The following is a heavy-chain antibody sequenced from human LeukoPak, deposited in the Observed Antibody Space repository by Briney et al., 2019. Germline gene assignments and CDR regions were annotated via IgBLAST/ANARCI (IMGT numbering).Heavy chain of an antibody. D-gene: IGHD6-13*01. V-gene: IGHV4-59*01. CDR1: GGSISSYY. Sequence: SATLSLTCTVSGGSISSYYWSWIRQPPGKGLEWIGYIYYSGSTNYNPSLKSRVTISVDTSKNQFSLKLSSVTAADTAVYYCARDQGSSWGLFDYWGQGTLVTVSS. CDR3: ARDQGSSWGLFDY. CDR2: IYYSGST. J-gene: IGHJ4*02.